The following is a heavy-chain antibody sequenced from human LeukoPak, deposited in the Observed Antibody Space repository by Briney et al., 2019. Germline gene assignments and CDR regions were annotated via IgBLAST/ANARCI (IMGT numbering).Heavy chain of an antibody. CDR3: ARSKYSSSSWSPFDY. Sequence: GASVKVSCKASRYTFTSDYIHWVRQAPGQGLEWMGIINPSGGSTSYAQKFQGRITMTRDTSTSTVYMELSSLRSEDTAVYYCARSKYSSSSWSPFDYWGQGTLVTVSS. D-gene: IGHD6-6*01. V-gene: IGHV1-46*01. J-gene: IGHJ4*02. CDR2: INPSGGST. CDR1: RYTFTSDY.